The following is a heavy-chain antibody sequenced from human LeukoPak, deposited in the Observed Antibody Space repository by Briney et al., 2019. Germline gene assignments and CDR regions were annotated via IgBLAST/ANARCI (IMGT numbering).Heavy chain of an antibody. V-gene: IGHV3-13*01. CDR3: ARGYYGSGSPKYGMDV. CDR1: GFTFSSYD. CDR2: IGTAGDT. J-gene: IGHJ6*02. D-gene: IGHD3-10*01. Sequence: PGGSLRLSCAASGFTFSSYDMHWVRQATGKGLEWVSAIGTAGDTYYPGSVKGRFTISRENAKNSLYLQMNSLRAGGTAVYYCARGYYGSGSPKYGMDVWGQGTTVTVSS.